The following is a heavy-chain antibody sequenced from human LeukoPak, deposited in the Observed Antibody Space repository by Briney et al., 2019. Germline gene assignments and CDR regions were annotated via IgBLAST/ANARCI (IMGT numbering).Heavy chain of an antibody. J-gene: IGHJ4*02. CDR3: ARGGMVAIDY. CDR2: IYYSGST. CDR1: GGSISSYY. V-gene: IGHV4-59*01. D-gene: IGHD5-12*01. Sequence: SETLSLTCTVSGGSISSYYWSWIRQPPGKGLEWIGYIYYSGSTNYNPSLRSRVTISVDTSKNQFSLKLSSVTAADTAVYYCARGGMVAIDYWGQGTLVTVSS.